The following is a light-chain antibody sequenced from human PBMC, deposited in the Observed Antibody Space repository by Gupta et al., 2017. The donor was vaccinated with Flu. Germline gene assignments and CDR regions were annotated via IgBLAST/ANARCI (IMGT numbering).Light chain of an antibody. CDR2: GND. CDR1: SSNIGTGYD. J-gene: IGLJ3*02. V-gene: IGLV1-40*01. CDR3: QSYDSSLSGWV. Sequence: QSVLTQPPSVSGAPGQRVTISCTGSSSNIGTGYDVHWYQQLPGTAPKLLIYGNDNRPSGVPDRFSGSRSGTSASLAITSLRAADEGDYYCQSYDSSLSGWVFGGGTKLTVL.